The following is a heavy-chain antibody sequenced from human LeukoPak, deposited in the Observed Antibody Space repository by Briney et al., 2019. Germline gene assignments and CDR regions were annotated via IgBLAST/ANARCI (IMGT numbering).Heavy chain of an antibody. D-gene: IGHD3-3*02. V-gene: IGHV1-2*02. CDR1: GYTFTGYY. Sequence: GASVKVSCKASGYTFTGYYLHWVRQAPGQGLEWMGWVNCNTGATNYAQNFQGRVTMTRDTSITTAYMDLRGLTFDDTAVYYCARVPPFSRQIYYFDFWGQGTLVTVSS. J-gene: IGHJ4*02. CDR3: ARVPPFSRQIYYFDF. CDR2: VNCNTGAT.